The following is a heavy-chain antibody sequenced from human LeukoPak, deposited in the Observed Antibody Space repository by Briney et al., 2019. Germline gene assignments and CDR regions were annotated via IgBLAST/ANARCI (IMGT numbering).Heavy chain of an antibody. Sequence: PGGSLRLSCAASGFTFSSYSMNWVRQAPGKGLEWVSSISSSSSYIYYADSVKGRFTISRDNAKNSLYLQMNSLRAEDTAVYYCARGSVLLWFGESNGMDVWGQGTTVTVSS. J-gene: IGHJ6*02. V-gene: IGHV3-21*01. CDR2: ISSSSSYI. CDR1: GFTFSSYS. CDR3: ARGSVLLWFGESNGMDV. D-gene: IGHD3-10*01.